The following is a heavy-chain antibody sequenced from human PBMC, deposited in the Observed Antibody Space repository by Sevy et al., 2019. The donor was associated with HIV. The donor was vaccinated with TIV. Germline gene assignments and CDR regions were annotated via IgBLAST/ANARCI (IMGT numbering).Heavy chain of an antibody. V-gene: IGHV3-15*01. CDR3: AIDHRRDGMIVVPFEK. CDR1: GLSFSNAW. Sequence: GGSLRLSCAASGLSFSNAWMAWVRQAPGKGLEWVGRIRSETGGGTTDFAAFAKAKFTISRDDPKNTLYLQMNSLKTEETAVYYCAIDHRRDGMIVVPFEKWGLGTLVTVSS. CDR2: IRSETGGGTT. J-gene: IGHJ4*02. D-gene: IGHD3-22*01.